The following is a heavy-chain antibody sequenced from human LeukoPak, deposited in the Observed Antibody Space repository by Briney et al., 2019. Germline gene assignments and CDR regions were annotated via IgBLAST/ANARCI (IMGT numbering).Heavy chain of an antibody. CDR1: GFTFSDYY. CDR3: ARDGALKAFDI. Sequence: GGSLRLSCAASGFTFSDYYMSWIRQAPGKGLEWVSDISSSGSTIYYADSVKGRFTISRENAKNSLYLQMNSLTAEDTAVYYCARDGALKAFDIWGQGTMVTVSS. CDR2: ISSSGSTI. D-gene: IGHD1-26*01. V-gene: IGHV3-11*01. J-gene: IGHJ3*02.